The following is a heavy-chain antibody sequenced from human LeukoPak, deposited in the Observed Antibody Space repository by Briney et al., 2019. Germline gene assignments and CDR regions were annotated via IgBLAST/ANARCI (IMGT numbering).Heavy chain of an antibody. D-gene: IGHD1/OR15-1a*01. V-gene: IGHV4-59*01. CDR2: IYYSGST. CDR3: ARGGITGTTYYYYYYGMDV. Sequence: SETLSLTCAVYGGSFSGYHWSWIRQPPGKGLEWIGYIYYSGSTNYNPSLKSRVTISVDTSKNQFSLKLSSVTAADTAVYYCARGGITGTTYYYYYYGMDVWGQGTTVTVSS. J-gene: IGHJ6*02. CDR1: GGSFSGYH.